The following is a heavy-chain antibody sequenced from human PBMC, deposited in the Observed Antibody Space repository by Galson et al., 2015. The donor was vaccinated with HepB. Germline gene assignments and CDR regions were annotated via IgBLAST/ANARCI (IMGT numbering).Heavy chain of an antibody. CDR1: GFTFSNAW. V-gene: IGHV3-15*07. CDR2: IKSKTDGGTT. D-gene: IGHD6-13*01. Sequence: SLRLSCAASGFTFSNAWMNWVRQAPGKGLEWVGRIKSKTDGGTTDYAAPVKGRFTISRDDSKNTLYLQMNSLKTEDTAVYYCTTESSSWYEGYYYYMDVWGKGTTVTVSS. J-gene: IGHJ6*03. CDR3: TTESSSWYEGYYYYMDV.